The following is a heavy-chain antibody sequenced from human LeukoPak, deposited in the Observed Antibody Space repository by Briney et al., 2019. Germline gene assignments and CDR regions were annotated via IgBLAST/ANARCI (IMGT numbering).Heavy chain of an antibody. CDR1: GFTFSSYA. D-gene: IGHD5-18*01. CDR2: ISSDGRNI. CDR3: AKDPLNTVMVSPTFDY. V-gene: IGHV3-30*04. J-gene: IGHJ4*02. Sequence: GGSLRLSCAASGFTFSSYAMNWVRQAPGKGLEWVAVISSDGRNIYHAASVKGRFTVSRDTSKNTLYLQMNSLRAEDTAVYYCAKDPLNTVMVSPTFDYWGQGTLVTVSS.